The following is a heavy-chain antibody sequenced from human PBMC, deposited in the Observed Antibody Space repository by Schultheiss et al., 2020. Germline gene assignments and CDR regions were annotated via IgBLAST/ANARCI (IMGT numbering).Heavy chain of an antibody. J-gene: IGHJ4*02. D-gene: IGHD1-14*01. CDR1: GFTFSSYA. Sequence: GGSPRLSCAASGFTFSSYAMYWVRQAPGKGLEWVSGISGSGGSTYYADSVKGRFTISRDNSKNTLYLQMNSLRSEDTAVYYCARVALEEEPDPYYFDYWGQGTLVTVSS. CDR3: ARVALEEEPDPYYFDY. CDR2: ISGSGGST. V-gene: IGHV3-23*01.